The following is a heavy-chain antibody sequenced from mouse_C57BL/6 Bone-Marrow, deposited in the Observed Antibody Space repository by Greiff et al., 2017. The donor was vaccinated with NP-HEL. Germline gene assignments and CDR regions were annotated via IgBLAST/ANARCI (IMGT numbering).Heavy chain of an antibody. V-gene: IGHV1-82*01. J-gene: IGHJ2*01. Sequence: VQRVESGPELVKPGASVKISCKASGYAFSSSWMNWVKQRPGKGLEWIGRIYPGDGDTNYNGKFKGKATLTADKSSSTAYMQLSSLTSEDSAVYFCASEGRDYWGQGTTLTVSS. CDR3: ASEGRDY. CDR1: GYAFSSSW. CDR2: IYPGDGDT.